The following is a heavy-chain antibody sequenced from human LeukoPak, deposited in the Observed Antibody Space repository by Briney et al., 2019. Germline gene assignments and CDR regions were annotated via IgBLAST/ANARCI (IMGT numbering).Heavy chain of an antibody. Sequence: SETLSLTCSVSGGSISGHYWTWIRQPPGKGLEWIGYNYFTGTTNYYPSLQSRVTISLDTSKNQISLKLRSVTAADTAVYYCARGGSWYGDWGQGTLVTVSS. D-gene: IGHD6-13*01. CDR1: GGSISGHY. CDR3: ARGGSWYGD. V-gene: IGHV4-59*08. CDR2: NYFTGTT. J-gene: IGHJ1*01.